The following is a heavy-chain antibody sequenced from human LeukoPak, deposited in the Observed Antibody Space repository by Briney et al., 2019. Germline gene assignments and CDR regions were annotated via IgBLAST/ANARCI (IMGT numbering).Heavy chain of an antibody. J-gene: IGHJ4*02. D-gene: IGHD3-10*01. CDR1: GYSFTSYW. V-gene: IGHV5-51*01. Sequence: GESLKISCKGSGYSFTSYWIVWVRQMPGKGLEWMGIIYPGDSDTRYSPSFLGQVTISAYKSISTAYLQWSSLKASDTAMYYCARLFYGSGSYPYFDYWGQGTLVTVSS. CDR2: IYPGDSDT. CDR3: ARLFYGSGSYPYFDY.